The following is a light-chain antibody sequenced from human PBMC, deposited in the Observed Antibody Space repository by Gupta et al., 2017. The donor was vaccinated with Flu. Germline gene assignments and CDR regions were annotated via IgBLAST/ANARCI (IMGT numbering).Light chain of an antibody. CDR2: GKN. CDR3: NSRDSSGNHLVV. J-gene: IGLJ2*01. V-gene: IGLV3-19*01. CDR1: SLRSYY. Sequence: QTVRITCQGDSLRSYYASWYQQKPGQATVLVIYGKNNRPSGIPDRFSGSSSGNTASLTITGAQAEDEADYYCNSRDSSGNHLVVFGGGTKLTVL.